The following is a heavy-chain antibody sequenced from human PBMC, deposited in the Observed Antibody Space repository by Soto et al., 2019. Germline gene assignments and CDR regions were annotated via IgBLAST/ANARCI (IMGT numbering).Heavy chain of an antibody. Sequence: QVQLVQSGAEVKKPGSSVRVSCQVSGGTFTTYAFNWVRQAPGQGLEWMGGIIPMYNKPNYAPNFLGRVTMSADPSTSTAYMELTTLRSEDTAVYFCARGYSGGYYYDMDVWGQGTTVTVSS. V-gene: IGHV1-69*01. CDR3: ARGYSGGYYYDMDV. J-gene: IGHJ6*02. CDR1: GGTFTTYA. D-gene: IGHD4-4*01. CDR2: IIPMYNKP.